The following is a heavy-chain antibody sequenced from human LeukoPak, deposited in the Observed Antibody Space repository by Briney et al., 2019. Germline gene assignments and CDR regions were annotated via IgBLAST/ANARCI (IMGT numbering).Heavy chain of an antibody. CDR1: GFTISNYG. CDR3: AKGVVAATNAAYYGMDV. V-gene: IGHV3-30*18. J-gene: IGHJ6*02. CDR2: ISYDESDK. D-gene: IGHD2-15*01. Sequence: GGSLRLSCAASGFTISNYGMHWVRQPPGKGLEWVAVISYDESDKYYADSVKGRFTISRDNSKNTFYLQMNSLRPEDTAVYYCAKGVVAATNAAYYGMDVWGQGTTVTVSS.